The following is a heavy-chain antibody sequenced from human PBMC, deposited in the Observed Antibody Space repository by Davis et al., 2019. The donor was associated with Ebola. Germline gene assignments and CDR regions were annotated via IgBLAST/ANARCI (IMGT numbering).Heavy chain of an antibody. CDR3: AKAQTQRPRGFDY. J-gene: IGHJ4*02. Sequence: GESLKISCAASGFTFSSYAMSWVRQAPGKGLEWVSAISGSGGSTYYADSVKGRFTISRDNSKNTLYLQMNSLRAEDTAVYYCAKAQTQRPRGFDYWGQGTLVTVSS. CDR1: GFTFSSYA. CDR2: ISGSGGST. V-gene: IGHV3-23*01. D-gene: IGHD1-1*01.